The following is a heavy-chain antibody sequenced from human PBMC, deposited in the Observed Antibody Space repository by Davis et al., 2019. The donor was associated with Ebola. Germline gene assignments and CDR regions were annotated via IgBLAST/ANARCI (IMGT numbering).Heavy chain of an antibody. CDR3: ARGGLIGVGYYFDY. Sequence: AASVKVSCKASGGTFSSYAISWVRQAPGQGLEWMGGIIPIFGTANYAQKFQGRVTITADESTSTAYMELSSLRSEDTAVYYCARGGLIGVGYYFDYWGQGTLVTVSS. J-gene: IGHJ4*02. D-gene: IGHD2-8*01. CDR2: IIPIFGTA. CDR1: GGTFSSYA. V-gene: IGHV1-69*13.